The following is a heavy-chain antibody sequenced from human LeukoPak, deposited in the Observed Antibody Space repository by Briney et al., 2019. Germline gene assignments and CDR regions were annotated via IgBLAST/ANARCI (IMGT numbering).Heavy chain of an antibody. CDR1: GFTFSSYS. D-gene: IGHD4-17*01. CDR3: ARGELYDYAPTHSAY. CDR2: ISSSSSYI. V-gene: IGHV3-21*01. J-gene: IGHJ4*02. Sequence: GGSLRLSCAASGFTFSSYSMNWVRQAPGKGLEWVSSISSSSSYIYYADSVKGRFTISRDNAKNSLYLQMNSLRAEDTAVYYCARGELYDYAPTHSAYWGQGTLVTVSS.